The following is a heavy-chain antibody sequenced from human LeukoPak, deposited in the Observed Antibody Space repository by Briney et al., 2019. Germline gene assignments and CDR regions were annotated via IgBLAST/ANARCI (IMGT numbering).Heavy chain of an antibody. CDR2: ISGSGSSGSTI. CDR1: GFTFSGYY. V-gene: IGHV3-11*04. Sequence: GGSLRLSCAASGFTFSGYYMSWIRQAPGKGLEWVSYISGSGSSGSTIYYADSVKGRFTISRDNAKNSLYLQMNSLRAEDTAVYYCARHKDHGSGSSIDFWGQGTLVIVSS. CDR3: ARHKDHGSGSSIDF. J-gene: IGHJ4*02. D-gene: IGHD3-10*01.